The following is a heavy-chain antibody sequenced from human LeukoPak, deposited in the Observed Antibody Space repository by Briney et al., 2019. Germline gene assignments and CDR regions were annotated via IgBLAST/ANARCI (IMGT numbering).Heavy chain of an antibody. V-gene: IGHV3-30*04. CDR1: GFTFSSYA. CDR2: IRYDGSKK. J-gene: IGHJ1*01. Sequence: PGRFLRLSCAASGFTFSSYAMSWVRQAPGKGLEWVAFIRYDGSKKYYADSVKGRFTISRDNSKNTLYLQMNSLRAEDTAVYYCARHSSFRGYFHHWGQGTLVTVSS. CDR3: ARHSSFRGYFHH. D-gene: IGHD3-10*01.